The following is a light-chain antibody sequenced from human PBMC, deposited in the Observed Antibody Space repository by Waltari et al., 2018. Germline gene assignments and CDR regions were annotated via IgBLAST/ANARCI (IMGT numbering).Light chain of an antibody. CDR3: QQLNGYPPWT. CDR1: QGISNY. CDR2: AAS. V-gene: IGKV1-9*01. J-gene: IGKJ1*01. Sequence: DIQLTQSPSFLYASVGDRVTITCRASQGISNYLAWYQQKPGKAPKLLIYAASTLHSGVPLRFSGSGSGTEFTLTISSLQPEDFASYFCQQLNGYPPWTFGQGTKVEIK.